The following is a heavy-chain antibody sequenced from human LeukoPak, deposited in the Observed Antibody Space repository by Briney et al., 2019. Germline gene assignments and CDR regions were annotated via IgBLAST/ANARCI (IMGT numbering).Heavy chain of an antibody. CDR3: ARVYRQWLVY. V-gene: IGHV4-34*01. J-gene: IGHJ4*02. Sequence: PSETLSLTCAVYGGSFSGYYWSWIRQPPGKGLEWIGEINHSGSTNYNPSLKSRVTISVDTPKNQFSLKLSSVTAADTAVYYCARVYRQWLVYWGQGTLVTVSS. CDR1: GGSFSGYY. D-gene: IGHD6-19*01. CDR2: INHSGST.